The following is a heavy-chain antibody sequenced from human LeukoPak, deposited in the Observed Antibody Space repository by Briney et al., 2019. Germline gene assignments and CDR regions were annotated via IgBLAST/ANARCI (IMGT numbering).Heavy chain of an antibody. CDR3: ARAMTTVTAFDY. CDR1: GFSFSSYS. Sequence: GGSLRLSCAASGFSFSSYSMNWVRQAPGAALEWASSISSSSSYIYYADSVKGRFTISRDNAKNSLYLQMNSLRAEDTAVYYCARAMTTVTAFDYWGQGTLVTVSS. CDR2: ISSSSSYI. D-gene: IGHD4-17*01. J-gene: IGHJ4*02. V-gene: IGHV3-21*01.